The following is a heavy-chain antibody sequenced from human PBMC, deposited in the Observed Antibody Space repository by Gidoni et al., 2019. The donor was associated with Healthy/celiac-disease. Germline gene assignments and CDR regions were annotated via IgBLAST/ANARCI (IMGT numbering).Heavy chain of an antibody. V-gene: IGHV1-69*01. CDR3: ARGSPIVVVPSAIVARGYYYGMDV. J-gene: IGHJ6*02. CDR2: IIPIFGSA. Sequence: QVQLVQSWAEVHKPGSSVQVSCKASGGTFRSYAISWLRQATGQGFVWMGGIIPIFGSASYAQKCQGRVTITADESTSTAYMELSSLRSEDTAVYYCARGSPIVVVPSAIVARGYYYGMDVWGQGTTVTVSS. D-gene: IGHD2-2*01. CDR1: GGTFRSYA.